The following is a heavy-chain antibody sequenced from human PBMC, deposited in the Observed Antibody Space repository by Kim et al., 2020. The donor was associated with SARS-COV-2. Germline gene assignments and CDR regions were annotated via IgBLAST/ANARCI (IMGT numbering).Heavy chain of an antibody. CDR1: GFTFSSYD. Sequence: GGSLRLSCAASGFTFSSYDMSWVRQAPGKGLEWVSGVSGRGETTYYADSVKGRFTISRDNSKNMVYLQMNSLRAEDTAVYYCAKDWGSGLWFGEFSKYPFFDSWGQGTLVTVSS. J-gene: IGHJ4*02. CDR2: VSGRGETT. V-gene: IGHV3-23*01. D-gene: IGHD3-10*01. CDR3: AKDWGSGLWFGEFSKYPFFDS.